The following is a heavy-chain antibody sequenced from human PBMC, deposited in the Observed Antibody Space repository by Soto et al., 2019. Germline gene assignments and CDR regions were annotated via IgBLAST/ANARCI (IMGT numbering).Heavy chain of an antibody. CDR1: GGSISSYY. CDR3: AREMQYYARSGYLNWFDP. CDR2: IYYSGST. V-gene: IGHV4-59*01. Sequence: SETLSLTCSVSGGSISSYYWSWIRQPPGKGLEWIGYIYYSGSTNYNPSLKSRVTISVDTSKNQFSLKLSSVTAADTAVYYCAREMQYYARSGYLNWFDPWGQGTLVTVS. J-gene: IGHJ5*01. D-gene: IGHD3-22*01.